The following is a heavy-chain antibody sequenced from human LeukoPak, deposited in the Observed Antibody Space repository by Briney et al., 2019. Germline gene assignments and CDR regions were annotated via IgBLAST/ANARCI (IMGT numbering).Heavy chain of an antibody. CDR2: IYYSGST. J-gene: IGHJ4*02. D-gene: IGHD6-19*01. V-gene: IGHV4-59*08. CDR1: GGSISSYY. Sequence: SETLSLTCTVSGGSISSYYWSWIRQPPGKGLEWIGYIYYSGSTNYSPSLKSRVTISVDTSKNQFSLKLSSVTAADTAVYYCARAAGRIPYYFDYWGQGTLVTVSS. CDR3: ARAAGRIPYYFDY.